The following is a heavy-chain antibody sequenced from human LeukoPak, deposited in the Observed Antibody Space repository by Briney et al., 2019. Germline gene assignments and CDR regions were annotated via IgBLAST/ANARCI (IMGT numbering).Heavy chain of an antibody. V-gene: IGHV5-51*01. J-gene: IGHJ4*02. CDR1: GYRFSDSC. CDR3: ARQYGRPFDY. D-gene: IGHD4-17*01. Sequence: GESLKISRKGSGYRFSDSCFAWVRQMPGKGLEWMGIIYPGDSDTRYSPSFQGQVTISADKSISTAYLQWSSLKATDTAMYYCARQYGRPFDYWGQGTLVTVSS. CDR2: IYPGDSDT.